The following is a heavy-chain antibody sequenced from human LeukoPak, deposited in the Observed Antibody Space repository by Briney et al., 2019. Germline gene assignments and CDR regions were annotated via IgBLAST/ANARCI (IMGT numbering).Heavy chain of an antibody. J-gene: IGHJ4*02. CDR2: INSDGSRT. CDR1: GFTFTTYW. CDR3: ARDQGISDRYSHGYGY. Sequence: GGSLRLSCAASGFTFTTYWMHWVRQAPGKGLVWVSRINSDGSRTSYADSVKGRFTISRDNAKNTLYLQMNSLRAEDTAAYYCARDQGISDRYSHGYGYWGQGTLVTVSS. V-gene: IGHV3-74*01. D-gene: IGHD5-18*01.